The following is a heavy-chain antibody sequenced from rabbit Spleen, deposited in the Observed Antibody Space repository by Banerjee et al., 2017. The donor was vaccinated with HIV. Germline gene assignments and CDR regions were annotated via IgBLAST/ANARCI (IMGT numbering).Heavy chain of an antibody. Sequence: LEESGGGLVKPGGTLTLTCTVSGFSFSSNWICWVRQAPGKGLEWIACIDTNDGDTDYANWPKGRFTISKTSSTTVTLQMTSLIAADTATYFCARDLVGVIGWNFYLWGPGTLVTVS. V-gene: IGHV1S45*01. J-gene: IGHJ4*01. CDR3: ARDLVGVIGWNFYL. CDR2: IDTNDGDT. D-gene: IGHD2-1*01. CDR1: GFSFSSNW.